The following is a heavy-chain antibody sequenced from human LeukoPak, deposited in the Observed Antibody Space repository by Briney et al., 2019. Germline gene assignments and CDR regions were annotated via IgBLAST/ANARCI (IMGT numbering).Heavy chain of an antibody. CDR3: AREGQSPHERRFDP. J-gene: IGHJ5*02. Sequence: SQTLSLTCTVSGGSISSGGYYWSWIRQPPGKGLEWIGYIYHSGSTYYNPSLKSRVTISVDRSKNQFSLKLSSVTAADTAVYYCAREGQSPHERRFDPWGQGTLVTVSS. D-gene: IGHD6-19*01. CDR1: GGSISSGGYY. V-gene: IGHV4-30-2*01. CDR2: IYHSGST.